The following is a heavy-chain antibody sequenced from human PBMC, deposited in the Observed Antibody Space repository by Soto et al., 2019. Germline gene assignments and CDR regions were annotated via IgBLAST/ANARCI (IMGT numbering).Heavy chain of an antibody. CDR2: ISGSGGST. CDR1: GFTFSSYA. CDR3: AKTFYDFWSGYQNWFDP. V-gene: IGHV3-23*01. D-gene: IGHD3-3*01. J-gene: IGHJ5*02. Sequence: EVQLLESGGGLVQPGGSLRLSCAASGFTFSSYAMSWVRQAPGKGLEWVSGISGSGGSTYYADSVKGRFTISRDNSKNTRYLQMNSLRAEDTAVYYCAKTFYDFWSGYQNWFDPWGQGTLVTVSS.